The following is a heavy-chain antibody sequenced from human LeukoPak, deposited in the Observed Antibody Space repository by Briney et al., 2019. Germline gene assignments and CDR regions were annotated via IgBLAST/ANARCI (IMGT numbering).Heavy chain of an antibody. Sequence: GGSLRLSCAASGFTFSSYSMNWVRQAPGKGLEWVSYISAISSSSTYYADSVKGRFTISRDNAKNSLYLQMNSLRAEDTAVYYCARDFHRRYYDSSGYNAFDIWDQGTMVTVSS. D-gene: IGHD3-22*01. J-gene: IGHJ3*02. V-gene: IGHV3-48*04. CDR2: ISAISSSST. CDR3: ARDFHRRYYDSSGYNAFDI. CDR1: GFTFSSYS.